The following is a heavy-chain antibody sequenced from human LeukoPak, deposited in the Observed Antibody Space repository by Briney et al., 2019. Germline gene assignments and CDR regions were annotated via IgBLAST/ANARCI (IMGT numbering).Heavy chain of an antibody. V-gene: IGHV4-59*01. J-gene: IGHJ4*02. Sequence: SETLSLTCTVSGGSISSYYWSWIRQPAGKGLEWIGYIYYSGSTNYNPSLKSRVTISVDTSKNQFSLKLSSVTAADTAVYYCARDAPSGGYFDYWGQGTLVTVSS. CDR2: IYYSGST. CDR3: ARDAPSGGYFDY. CDR1: GGSISSYY.